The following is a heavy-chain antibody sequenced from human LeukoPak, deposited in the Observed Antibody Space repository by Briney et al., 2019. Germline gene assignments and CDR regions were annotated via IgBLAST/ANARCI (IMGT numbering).Heavy chain of an antibody. CDR2: IRYDGRNK. V-gene: IGHV3-30*02. CDR3: VKGGWVVVVTPSADRFYTNV. CDR1: GFTFSNYG. D-gene: IGHD2-2*01. Sequence: QPGGSLRLSCAASGFTFSNYGMHWVRQAPGKGLEWVAFIRYDGRNKYYVDSVKGRFTISRDNSKNTLYLQMNSLRREDTAVYYCVKGGWVVVVTPSADRFYTNVWGKGTPVTISS. J-gene: IGHJ6*03.